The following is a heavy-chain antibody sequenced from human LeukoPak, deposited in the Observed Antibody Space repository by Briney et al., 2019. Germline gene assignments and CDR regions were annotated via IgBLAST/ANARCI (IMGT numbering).Heavy chain of an antibody. V-gene: IGHV3-48*01. Sequence: GGSLRLSCAASGFTFSSYSMNWVRQAPGKGLEWVSYISTSSSTIYYADSVKGRFTIPRDNAKNSLYLQMNSLRAEDTAVYYCARGRTVYYYMDVWGKGTTVTVSS. CDR3: ARGRTVYYYMDV. CDR2: ISTSSSTI. J-gene: IGHJ6*03. D-gene: IGHD4-17*01. CDR1: GFTFSSYS.